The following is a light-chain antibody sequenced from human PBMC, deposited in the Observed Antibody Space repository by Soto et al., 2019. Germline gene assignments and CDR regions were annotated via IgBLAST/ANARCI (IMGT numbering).Light chain of an antibody. CDR3: QQYGSSPLT. Sequence: EIVLTQSPGTLSLSPGERATLSCRASQSVSSSYLAWYQQKPGQAPRLLIYGASSRATGIPDRFSGSGAGTNFTLTISSLEHEDFAVYSCQQYGSSPLTFGGGTKVEIK. V-gene: IGKV3-20*01. CDR1: QSVSSSY. CDR2: GAS. J-gene: IGKJ4*02.